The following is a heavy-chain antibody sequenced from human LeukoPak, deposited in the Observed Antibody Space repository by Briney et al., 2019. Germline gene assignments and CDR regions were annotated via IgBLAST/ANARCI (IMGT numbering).Heavy chain of an antibody. J-gene: IGHJ4*02. CDR2: IDYTGST. Sequence: PSETLSLTCSVSGASISGGTYDWGWIRQPPGRGLEWIVSIDYTGSTYDNPSLKSRLTISVDTSKNQFSLKLSSVTAADTAVYYCARRGGSGRAFDYWGQGTLVTVSS. CDR3: ARRGGSGRAFDY. V-gene: IGHV4-39*01. CDR1: GASISGGTYD. D-gene: IGHD1-26*01.